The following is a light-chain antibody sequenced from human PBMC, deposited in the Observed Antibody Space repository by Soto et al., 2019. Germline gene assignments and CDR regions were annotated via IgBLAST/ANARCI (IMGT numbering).Light chain of an antibody. CDR3: QQYGSSPLT. CDR2: GAS. J-gene: IGKJ4*01. CDR1: QSVSSSY. Sequence: EIVLTQSPGAQSLSPGERATLSCRGSQSVSSSYLAWYQQKPGQAPRLLIYGASSRATGIPDRFSGSGSGTDFTLTISRLEPEDFAVYYCQQYGSSPLTFGGGTKVDIK. V-gene: IGKV3-20*01.